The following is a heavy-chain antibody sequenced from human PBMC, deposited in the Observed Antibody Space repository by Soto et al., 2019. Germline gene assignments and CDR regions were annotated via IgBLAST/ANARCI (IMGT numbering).Heavy chain of an antibody. D-gene: IGHD2-15*01. CDR2: IYYSGST. CDR3: ARDYCSGGSCYFEY. J-gene: IGHJ4*02. V-gene: IGHV4-31*03. CDR1: VGSISSGGYY. Sequence: PSETLSLTCTVSVGSISSGGYYLSWIRQHPGKGLEWIGYIYYSGSTYYNPSLKSRVTISVDTSKNQFSLKLSSVTAADTAAYYCARDYCSGGSCYFEYWGQGTLVTVSS.